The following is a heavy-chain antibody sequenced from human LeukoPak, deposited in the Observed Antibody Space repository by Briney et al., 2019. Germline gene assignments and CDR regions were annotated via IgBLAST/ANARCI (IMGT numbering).Heavy chain of an antibody. V-gene: IGHV1-46*01. D-gene: IGHD6-19*01. CDR2: INPSGGST. CDR1: GYTFTSCY. Sequence: ASVKVSCKASGYTFTSCYMHWVRQAPGQGLEWMGIINPSGGSTSYAQKFQGRVTMTRDTSTSTVYMELSSLRSEDTAVYYCASDRPTYSRGWYGMDVWGQGTTVTVSS. J-gene: IGHJ6*02. CDR3: ASDRPTYSRGWYGMDV.